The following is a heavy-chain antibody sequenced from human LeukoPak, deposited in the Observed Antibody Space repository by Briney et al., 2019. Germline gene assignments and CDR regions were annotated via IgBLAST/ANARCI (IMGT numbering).Heavy chain of an antibody. CDR3: AREYLSYFDY. J-gene: IGHJ4*02. CDR1: GGSISSGSYY. V-gene: IGHV4-61*02. Sequence: SETLSLTCTVSGGSISSGSYYWSWIRQPAGKGLEWIGRIYTSGSTNYNPSLKSRVTISVDTSKNQFSLKLSSVTAADTAVYYCAREYLSYFDYWGQGTLVTVSS. CDR2: IYTSGST.